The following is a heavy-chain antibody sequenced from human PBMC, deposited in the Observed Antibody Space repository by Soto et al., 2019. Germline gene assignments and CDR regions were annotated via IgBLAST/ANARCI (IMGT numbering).Heavy chain of an antibody. V-gene: IGHV1-18*04. J-gene: IGHJ6*02. D-gene: IGHD2-2*01. CDR3: ARRSRYAVGVYGMDV. CDR1: GYTFTSYG. CDR2: ISAYNGIT. Sequence: ASVKVSCKASGYTFTSYGISWVRQAPGQGLEWMGWISAYNGITNYAQKLQGRVTMTTDTSTGTAYLQWSSLKASDTAMYYCARRSRYAVGVYGMDVWGQGTTVTVSS.